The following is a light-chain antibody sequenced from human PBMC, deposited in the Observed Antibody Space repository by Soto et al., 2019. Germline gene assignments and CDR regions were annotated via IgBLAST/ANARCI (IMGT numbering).Light chain of an antibody. Sequence: QSALTQPASVSGSPGQSITISCTGTSSDVGRYNYVSWFQHHPGKAPKLMIFEVSDRPSGVSNRFSGSKSGNTASLTISGLQAEDEADYYCSSYTGITPNTVIFGGGTKLTVL. CDR2: EVS. V-gene: IGLV2-14*01. CDR1: SSDVGRYNY. J-gene: IGLJ2*01. CDR3: SSYTGITPNTVI.